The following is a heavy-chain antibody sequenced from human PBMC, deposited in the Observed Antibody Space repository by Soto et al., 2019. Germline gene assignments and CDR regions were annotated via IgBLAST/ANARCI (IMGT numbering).Heavy chain of an antibody. CDR1: GFTFRSYA. D-gene: IGHD1-1*01. Sequence: VQLLESGGGLVQPGGSLRLSCAASGFTFRSYAMGWVRQAPGKGLEWVSGISSSDGSSYYADSVKGRFTISRDNSKNTLYLQMNSLRTEDTAIYYCAKSLQLYRSYYFYMDVWGKGTTVTVSS. V-gene: IGHV3-23*01. J-gene: IGHJ6*03. CDR3: AKSLQLYRSYYFYMDV. CDR2: ISSSDGSS.